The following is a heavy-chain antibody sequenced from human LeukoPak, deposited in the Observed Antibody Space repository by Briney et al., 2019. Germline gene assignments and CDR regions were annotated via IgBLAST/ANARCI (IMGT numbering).Heavy chain of an antibody. CDR1: GYTFTSSY. CDR3: ARDVISYYYDSTGSPIGSHFDY. CDR2: INPSGGST. V-gene: IGHV1-46*01. D-gene: IGHD3-22*01. Sequence: ASVKVSCKASGYTFTSSYMHWVRQAPGQGLEWMGVINPSGGSTSYAQKFQGRVTMTRDTSTSTVYMELSSLRSEDTAVYYCARDVISYYYDSTGSPIGSHFDYWGQGTLVTVSP. J-gene: IGHJ4*02.